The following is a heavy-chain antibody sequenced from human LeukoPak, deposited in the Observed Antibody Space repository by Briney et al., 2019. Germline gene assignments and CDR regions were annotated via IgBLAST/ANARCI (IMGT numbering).Heavy chain of an antibody. J-gene: IGHJ4*02. Sequence: ASVKVSCKASGYTFTSYGISWVRQAPGQGLEWMGWISAYNGNTNYAQKLQGRVTMTTDTSTSTAYMELRSLRSDDTAVYYCARDIGVRITIFGVVIPTPGYWGQGTLVTVSS. D-gene: IGHD3-3*01. CDR2: ISAYNGNT. CDR1: GYTFTSYG. V-gene: IGHV1-18*01. CDR3: ARDIGVRITIFGVVIPTPGY.